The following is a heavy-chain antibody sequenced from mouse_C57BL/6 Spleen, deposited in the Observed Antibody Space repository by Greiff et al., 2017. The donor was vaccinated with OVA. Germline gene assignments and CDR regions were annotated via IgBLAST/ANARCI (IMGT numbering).Heavy chain of an antibody. V-gene: IGHV1-82*01. Sequence: VQLQQSGPELVKPGASVKISCKASGYAFTSYWMPWVKQRPGKGLEWIGRIYPGDGDTTYNGKFKGKATLTADTSSSTAYMQLSSLTSEDTSVYSCAKEYYDGSSYDWYFDVWGTGTTVTVSS. CDR1: GYAFTSYW. D-gene: IGHD1-1*01. CDR2: IYPGDGDT. CDR3: AKEYYDGSSYDWYFDV. J-gene: IGHJ1*03.